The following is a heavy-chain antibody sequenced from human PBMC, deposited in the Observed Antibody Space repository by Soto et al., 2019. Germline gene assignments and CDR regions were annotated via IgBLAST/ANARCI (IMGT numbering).Heavy chain of an antibody. Sequence: QLQLRESGSRLVKPSQTLSLTCAVSGGSLTSGTYSWNWIRQPPGKGLEWIGYIFPSGTTYYNPSLKSRVSIFIDGSKNQFSLNLRSPAGADTAAYYCARGREFDSWGQGTLVTVSS. V-gene: IGHV4-30-2*01. J-gene: IGHJ4*02. CDR3: ARGREFDS. CDR1: GGSLTSGTYS. CDR2: IFPSGTT.